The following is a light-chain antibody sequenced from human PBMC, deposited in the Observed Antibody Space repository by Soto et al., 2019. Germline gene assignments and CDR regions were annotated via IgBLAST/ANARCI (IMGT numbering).Light chain of an antibody. CDR3: QKSDHPPP. CDR2: DAS. CDR1: QDVCSS. J-gene: IGKJ3*01. Sequence: DSQMTQSPPSLSASVGERVTITCQASQDVCSSLAWYQEERGQGPRLFIYDASRLETGVPSTFSGNGYGTDFTFTISSLRPEDIASYYCQKSDHPPPFGPGTKVDIK. V-gene: IGKV1-33*01.